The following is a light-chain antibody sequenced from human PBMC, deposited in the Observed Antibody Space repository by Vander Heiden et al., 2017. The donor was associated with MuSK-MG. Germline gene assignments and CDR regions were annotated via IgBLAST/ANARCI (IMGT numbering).Light chain of an antibody. Sequence: QSVLTQPPSVSGAPGQRVPLSCTGSSSNIGAGYDVHWYQHLPGTAPNLLIYGNSNRPSGVPDRFSGSKSGTSASLASTGLQAEDEADYYCQSYDSSLSGSVFGGGTKLTVL. J-gene: IGLJ2*01. CDR2: GNS. CDR1: SSNIGAGYD. CDR3: QSYDSSLSGSV. V-gene: IGLV1-40*01.